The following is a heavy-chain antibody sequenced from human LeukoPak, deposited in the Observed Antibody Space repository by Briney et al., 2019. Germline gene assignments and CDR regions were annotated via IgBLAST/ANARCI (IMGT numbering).Heavy chain of an antibody. Sequence: GEPLQISCKGSGSSFTIYWIGGVRQMPGKGLEWMGIIYPGDSDTRYSPSFQGQVTISADKSISTAYLQWSSLKASDTAMYYCARSSSWYSGALDYWGQGTLVTVSS. J-gene: IGHJ4*02. V-gene: IGHV5-51*01. CDR1: GSSFTIYW. D-gene: IGHD6-13*01. CDR3: ARSSSWYSGALDY. CDR2: IYPGDSDT.